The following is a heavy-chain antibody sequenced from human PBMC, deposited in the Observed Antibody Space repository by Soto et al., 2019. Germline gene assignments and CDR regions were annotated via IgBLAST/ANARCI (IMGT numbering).Heavy chain of an antibody. D-gene: IGHD6-19*01. Sequence: GSLRLSCAASGLTLSTSSMNWVCQAPGKGLEWISDIRRSGGVTDDADSVKGRFTISRDSSKNTLYLQMNSLRAEDTAVYYCAKDRKSGSGWYWDYWGQGTLVTVSS. CDR3: AKDRKSGSGWYWDY. CDR1: GLTLSTSS. CDR2: IRRSGGVT. V-gene: IGHV3-23*01. J-gene: IGHJ4*02.